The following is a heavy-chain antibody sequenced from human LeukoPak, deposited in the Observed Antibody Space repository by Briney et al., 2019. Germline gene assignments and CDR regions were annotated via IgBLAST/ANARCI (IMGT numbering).Heavy chain of an antibody. Sequence: SETLSLTCADYGGSFSGYYWRWIRQPPGKGLERIGEINHSGSTNYNPSLKSRVTISVDTSKNQFSLKLSSVTAADTAVYYCARGVAVAVHYYYYMDVWGKGTTVTVSS. CDR3: ARGVAVAVHYYYYMDV. D-gene: IGHD6-19*01. V-gene: IGHV4-34*01. CDR1: GGSFSGYY. J-gene: IGHJ6*03. CDR2: INHSGST.